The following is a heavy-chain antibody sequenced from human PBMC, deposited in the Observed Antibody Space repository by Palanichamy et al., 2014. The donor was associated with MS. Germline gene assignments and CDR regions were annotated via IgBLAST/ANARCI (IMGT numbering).Heavy chain of an antibody. CDR3: ARVYSSLNWFDP. J-gene: IGHJ5*02. CDR2: IYTSGST. D-gene: IGHD6-6*01. Sequence: QVLLQESGPGLVKPSQTLSLTCTVSGGSISSGSYYWSWIRQPAGKGLEWIGRIYTSGSTNYNPSLKSRVTISVDTSKNQFSLKLSSVTAADTAVYYCARVYSSLNWFDPWGQGTLVTVSS. V-gene: IGHV4-61*02. CDR1: GGSISSGSYY.